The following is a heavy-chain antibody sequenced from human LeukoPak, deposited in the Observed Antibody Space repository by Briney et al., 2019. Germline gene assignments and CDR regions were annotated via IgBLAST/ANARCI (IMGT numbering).Heavy chain of an antibody. V-gene: IGHV4-59*11. Sequence: PSETLSLTCTVSGGSMTSHYRSWIRQPPGKGLEHIGHIYYSGRTYYKPSLQSRVTISVDTSKNHFSLGLTSVTAADTAVYYCARLLDNDSSGSPDTFDVWGQGTMVTVSS. CDR2: IYYSGRT. CDR1: GGSMTSHY. D-gene: IGHD3-22*01. J-gene: IGHJ3*01. CDR3: ARLLDNDSSGSPDTFDV.